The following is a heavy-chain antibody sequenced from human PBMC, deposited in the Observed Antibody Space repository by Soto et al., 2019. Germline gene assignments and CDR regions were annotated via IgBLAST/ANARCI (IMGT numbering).Heavy chain of an antibody. CDR2: IIPIFGTA. CDR1: VATFSSKA. D-gene: IGHD6-6*01. CDR3: ATTVEYSSPEGDY. Sequence: QVQLVQSGAGVKKPGSWVKVSCKASVATFSSKAISGVRQAPGQGFEWMGGIIPIFGTANYAQKFQGRVTITADESTSTAYMELSSLRSEDTAVYYCATTVEYSSPEGDYWGQGTLVTVSS. J-gene: IGHJ4*02. V-gene: IGHV1-69*12.